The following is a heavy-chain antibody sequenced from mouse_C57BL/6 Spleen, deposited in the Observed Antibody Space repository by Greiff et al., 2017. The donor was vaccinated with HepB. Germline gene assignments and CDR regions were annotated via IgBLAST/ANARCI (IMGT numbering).Heavy chain of an antibody. V-gene: IGHV1-22*01. Sequence: EVQLQQSGPELVKPGASVKMSCKASGYTFTDYNMHWVKQSHGKSLEWIGYINPNNGGTSYNQKFKGKATLTVNKSSSTAYMELRSLTSEDSAVYYCAREIWDYALREGYFDYWGQGTTLTVSS. D-gene: IGHD1-1*01. CDR3: AREIWDYALREGYFDY. CDR2: INPNNGGT. CDR1: GYTFTDYN. J-gene: IGHJ2*01.